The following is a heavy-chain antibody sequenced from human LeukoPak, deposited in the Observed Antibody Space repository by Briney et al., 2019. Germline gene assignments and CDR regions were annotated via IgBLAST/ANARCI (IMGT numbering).Heavy chain of an antibody. CDR2: IRSKVYSGTT. Sequence: GGSLRLSCTASGFTFGDYAMSWVRQAPGKGLEWVGFIRSKVYSGTTEYAVSVRGRFTISRNDSKSIAYLEMNSLKSEDTAVYYCTLSYGSGSYNTQYYFDYWGQGTLVTVSS. J-gene: IGHJ4*02. CDR3: TLSYGSGSYNTQYYFDY. D-gene: IGHD3-10*01. V-gene: IGHV3-49*04. CDR1: GFTFGDYA.